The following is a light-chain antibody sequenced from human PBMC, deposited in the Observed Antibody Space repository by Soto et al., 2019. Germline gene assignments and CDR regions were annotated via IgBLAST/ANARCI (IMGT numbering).Light chain of an antibody. CDR3: QHYKSYSEA. Sequence: DIHITQNTSTLSGSVGDKITITCGASQTISSWLAWYQQKPGKAPKLLIYKASTLKSGVPSRFSGSGSGTEFPLTFTGLQPDDFATYYCQHYKSYSEALGQGTKVDIK. J-gene: IGKJ1*01. CDR2: KAS. CDR1: QTISSW. V-gene: IGKV1-5*03.